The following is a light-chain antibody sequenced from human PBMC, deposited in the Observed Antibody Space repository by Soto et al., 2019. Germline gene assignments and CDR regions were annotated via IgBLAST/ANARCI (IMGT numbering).Light chain of an antibody. J-gene: IGKJ1*01. CDR3: QQYYSTPPWT. Sequence: DIEMTQSPPSLSASIGDRVTITCRASQSISSFLNWYQQKPGQAPKVLIYGASNLQSGVPSRFSGSASGTDFTLTISSLQAEDVAVYYCQQYYSTPPWTFGKGTKGDIK. CDR2: GAS. V-gene: IGKV1-39*01. CDR1: QSISSF.